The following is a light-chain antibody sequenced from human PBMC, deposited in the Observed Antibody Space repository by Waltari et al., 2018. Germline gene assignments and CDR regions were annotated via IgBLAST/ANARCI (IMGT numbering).Light chain of an antibody. J-gene: IGKJ1*01. CDR1: QSISSY. CDR3: QQSYSTPQT. Sequence: DIQMTQSPSSLSASVGDRVTITCRASQSISSYLYWYQQKPGKAPKLLIYAASNLQSGVPSRFSGSGSGTDFTLTISSLQPEDFATYYCQQSYSTPQTFGQGTKVEIK. V-gene: IGKV1-39*01. CDR2: AAS.